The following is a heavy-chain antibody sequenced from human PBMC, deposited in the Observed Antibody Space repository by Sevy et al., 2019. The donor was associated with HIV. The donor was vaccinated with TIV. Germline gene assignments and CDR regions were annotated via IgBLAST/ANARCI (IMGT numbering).Heavy chain of an antibody. CDR3: ARDSPYYDFWSGYQPYYYYYYGMDV. CDR2: ISSSSYI. V-gene: IGHV3-21*01. D-gene: IGHD3-3*01. CDR1: GFTFSSYS. J-gene: IGHJ6*02. Sequence: GGSLRLSCAASGFTFSSYSMNWVRQAPGKGLEWVSSISSSSYIYYADSVKGRFTISRDNAKNSLYLQMNSLRAEDTAVYYCARDSPYYDFWSGYQPYYYYYYGMDVWGQGTTVTVSS.